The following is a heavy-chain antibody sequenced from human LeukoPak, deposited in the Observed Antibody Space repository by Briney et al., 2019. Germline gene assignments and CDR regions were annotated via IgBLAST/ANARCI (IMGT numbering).Heavy chain of an antibody. CDR3: AKDRTVGASYWYFDL. V-gene: IGHV3-23*01. Sequence: PGGSLRLSCVAPGVTLSNYAMSWARQAPGKGLEWASGISSSGSGGNTYYADSVKGRFTISRDSSRNTLFLHMNTLRAEDTAIYYCAKDRTVGASYWYFDLWGRGTLVTVSS. CDR1: GVTLSNYA. CDR2: ISSSGSGGNT. D-gene: IGHD1-26*01. J-gene: IGHJ2*01.